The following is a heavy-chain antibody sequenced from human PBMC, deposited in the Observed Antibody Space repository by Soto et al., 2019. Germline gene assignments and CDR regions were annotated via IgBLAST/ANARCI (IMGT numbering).Heavy chain of an antibody. D-gene: IGHD3-22*01. J-gene: IGHJ4*02. CDR3: ARGPNYYDSGFSDY. CDR2: INSYGSTT. V-gene: IGHV3-74*01. Sequence: GGSLRLSCAVSGFTFSSHWMHWVRQAPGKGLVWVSRINSYGSTTAYADSVKGRFTISRDNAKNTLYLQMNGLRAEDTAVYYCARGPNYYDSGFSDYWGQRILVTVSS. CDR1: GFTFSSHW.